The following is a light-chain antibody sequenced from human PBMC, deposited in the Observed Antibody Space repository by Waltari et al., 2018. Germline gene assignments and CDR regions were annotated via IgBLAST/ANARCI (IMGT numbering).Light chain of an antibody. CDR3: AAYTSTNTVI. V-gene: IGLV2-14*01. CDR2: DVT. CDR1: NRDIGYYHS. J-gene: IGLJ2*01. Sequence: QSALTQPASVSGSPGQSITISCTGTNRDIGYYHSVPWYQQYPGKAPKLMIFDVTRWPSGVSHRFSGSKSGNTASLTISGLQAEDEADYFCAAYTSTNTVIFGGGTKVTVL.